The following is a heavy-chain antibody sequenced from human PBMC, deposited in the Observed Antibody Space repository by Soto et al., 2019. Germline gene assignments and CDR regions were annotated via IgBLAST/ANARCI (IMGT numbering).Heavy chain of an antibody. CDR1: GGTFSSYA. V-gene: IGHV1-69*05. CDR3: ARDYSQSYGTTAASSWFHP. D-gene: IGHD2-15*01. CDR2: IIPIFGTA. J-gene: IGHJ5*02. Sequence: SVKVSCTASGGTFSSYAISWVRQATGQGLEWMGGIIPIFGTANYAQKFQGRVTITRDTSTSTVYMDLGSLRYEDTAVYYCARDYSQSYGTTAASSWFHPWGQGTPVTVSS.